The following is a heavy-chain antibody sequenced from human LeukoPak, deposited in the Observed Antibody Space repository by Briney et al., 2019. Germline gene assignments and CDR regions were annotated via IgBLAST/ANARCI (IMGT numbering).Heavy chain of an antibody. CDR2: INPNSGGT. CDR1: GYTFTGYY. J-gene: IGHJ5*02. Sequence: ASVTVSCKASGYTFTGYYMHWVRQAPGQGLEWMGWINPNSGGTNYAQKFQGRVTMTRDTSISTAYMELSRLRSDDTAVYHCARGGVLRYSDWSRPWGQGTLVTVSS. CDR3: ARGGVLRYSDWSRP. D-gene: IGHD3-9*01. V-gene: IGHV1-2*02.